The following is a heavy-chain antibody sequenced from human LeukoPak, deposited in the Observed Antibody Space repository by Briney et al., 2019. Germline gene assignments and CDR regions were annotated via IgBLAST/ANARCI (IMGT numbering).Heavy chain of an antibody. CDR1: GYTFTGYY. D-gene: IGHD3-9*01. Sequence: GASVKVSCKASGYTFTGYYMHWVRQAPGQGLEWMGWINPNSGGTNYAQKFQGRVTMTRDTSISTAYMELSSLRSDDTTVYYCARXRVXDILTSYALDIWGQGTMVTVSS. CDR2: INPNSGGT. J-gene: IGHJ3*02. V-gene: IGHV1-2*02. CDR3: ARXRVXDILTSYALDI.